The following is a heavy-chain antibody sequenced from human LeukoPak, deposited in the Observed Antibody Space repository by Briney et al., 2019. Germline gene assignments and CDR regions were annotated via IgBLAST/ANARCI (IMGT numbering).Heavy chain of an antibody. CDR2: INPSSGDT. CDR3: AREGDIVVVAAAIDY. J-gene: IGHJ4*02. CDR1: GSTFTGYY. V-gene: IGHV1-2*02. D-gene: IGHD2-2*02. Sequence: ASVKVSCKASGSTFTGYYMHWVRQAPGQGPEWMGWINPSSGDTNYAQKFQGRVTMTRDTSISTAYMELSRLRSDDTAMYYCAREGDIVVVAAAIDYWGQGTLVTVSS.